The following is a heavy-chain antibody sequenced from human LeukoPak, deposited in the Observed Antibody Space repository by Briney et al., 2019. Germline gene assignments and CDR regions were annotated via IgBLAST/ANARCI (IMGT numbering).Heavy chain of an antibody. Sequence: GASVKVSCKASGGSFSSYATNWVRQAPGQGLEWMGGIIPIFGTANYAQKFQDRVTITAVESMSTVYMELSSLRSEDTAVYYCARGWLAETTVVTPYNYWGQGTLVTVSS. CDR3: ARGWLAETTVVTPYNY. CDR2: IIPIFGTA. CDR1: GGSFSSYA. J-gene: IGHJ4*02. V-gene: IGHV1-69*13. D-gene: IGHD4-23*01.